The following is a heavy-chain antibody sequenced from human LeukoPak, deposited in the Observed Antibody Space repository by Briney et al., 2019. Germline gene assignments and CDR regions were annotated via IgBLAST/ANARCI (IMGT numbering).Heavy chain of an antibody. J-gene: IGHJ5*02. CDR3: ARGVKYYDFWSGYYPNWFDP. CDR2: INHSGST. D-gene: IGHD3-3*01. Sequence: SETLSLTCAVYGGSFSGYYWSWLRQPPGKGLEWIGEINHSGSTNYNPSLKSRVTISVDTSKNQFSLKLSSVTAADTAVYYCARGVKYYDFWSGYYPNWFDPWGQGTLVTVSS. V-gene: IGHV4-34*01. CDR1: GGSFSGYY.